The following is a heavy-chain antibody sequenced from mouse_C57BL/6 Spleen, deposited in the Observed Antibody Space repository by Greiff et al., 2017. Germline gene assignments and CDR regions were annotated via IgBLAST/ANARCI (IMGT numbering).Heavy chain of an antibody. V-gene: IGHV3-1*01. Sequence: EVKLLESGPGMVKPSQSLSLTCTVTGYSITSGYDWYWLRHFPGNKLEWMRYISYSGSTNYNPSLKSRISITHDTSKNHFYLKLNTVTTEDTAAYYCAKNYDSSSAWFAYWGQGTLVTVSA. J-gene: IGHJ3*01. CDR3: AKNYDSSSAWFAY. CDR1: GYSITSGYD. CDR2: ISYSGST. D-gene: IGHD1-1*01.